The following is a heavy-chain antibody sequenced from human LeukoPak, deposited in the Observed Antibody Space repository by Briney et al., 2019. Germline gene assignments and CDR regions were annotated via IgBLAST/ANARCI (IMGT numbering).Heavy chain of an antibody. CDR2: ISSSSSTI. D-gene: IGHD3-10*01. Sequence: GGSLRLSCAASGVTFSNCNMNWVRQAPGKGLEWVSYISSSSSTIYYADSVKGRFTISRDNAKNSLYLQMNSLRAEDTAVYYCARDHYYGSGSSYKDYWGQGSLVTVSS. CDR1: GVTFSNCN. CDR3: ARDHYYGSGSSYKDY. V-gene: IGHV3-48*01. J-gene: IGHJ4*02.